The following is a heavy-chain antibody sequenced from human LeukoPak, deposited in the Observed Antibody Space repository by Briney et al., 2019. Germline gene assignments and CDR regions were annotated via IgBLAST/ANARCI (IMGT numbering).Heavy chain of an antibody. D-gene: IGHD2-15*01. Sequence: NPGGSLRLSCAASGFTFSSYSMNWVRQAPGKGLEWVSSISSSSSYIYYADSVKGRFTISRDNAKNSLYLQMNSLRAEDTAVYYCATLGYCSGGSCYLGDYWGQGTLVTVSS. J-gene: IGHJ4*02. CDR1: GFTFSSYS. CDR2: ISSSSSYI. CDR3: ATLGYCSGGSCYLGDY. V-gene: IGHV3-21*01.